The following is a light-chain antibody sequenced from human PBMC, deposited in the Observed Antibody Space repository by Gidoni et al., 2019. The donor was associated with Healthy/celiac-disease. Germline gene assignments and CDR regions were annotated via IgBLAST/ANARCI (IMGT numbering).Light chain of an antibody. J-gene: IGLJ2*01. V-gene: IGLV1-47*01. CDR1: SSNLGSYY. CDR3: AAWDDSLSGVG. Sequence: QSVLTQQPFASGTPAHRVTISFSGSSSNLGSYYVYRYQQLPGTAPKLLIYRNNPRPSGVPDRFSGSKSGTSASLAIRGLRSEDEADYYCAAWDDSLSGVGFGGGTKLTVL. CDR2: RNN.